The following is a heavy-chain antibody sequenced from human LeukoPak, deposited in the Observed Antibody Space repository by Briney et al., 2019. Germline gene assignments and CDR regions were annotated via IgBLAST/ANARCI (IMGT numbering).Heavy chain of an antibody. Sequence: GGSLRLSCAASGLRFSDYYVSWIRQAPGKGLQWVSYISSGGDIMHYADSVKGRFTSSRDNAKNSGYLEMSSLGAEDTAVYYCATNLIGAGEYFQQWGQGTLVTVSS. J-gene: IGHJ1*01. V-gene: IGHV3-11*01. CDR1: GLRFSDYY. D-gene: IGHD2/OR15-2a*01. CDR3: ATNLIGAGEYFQQ. CDR2: ISSGGDIM.